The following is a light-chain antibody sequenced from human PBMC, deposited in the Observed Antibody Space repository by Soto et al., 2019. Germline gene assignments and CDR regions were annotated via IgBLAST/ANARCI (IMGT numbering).Light chain of an antibody. CDR1: SSDVGGYNY. J-gene: IGLJ1*01. V-gene: IGLV2-8*01. CDR2: EVS. Sequence: LTQPPSASGSPGQSVTNSCTGTSSDVGGYNYVSWYQQYPGKAPKLMIYEVSKRPSGVPDRFSGSKSGNTASLTVSGLQAEDEDDYYCSSYAGSNNYVFGTGTKVTV. CDR3: SSYAGSNNYV.